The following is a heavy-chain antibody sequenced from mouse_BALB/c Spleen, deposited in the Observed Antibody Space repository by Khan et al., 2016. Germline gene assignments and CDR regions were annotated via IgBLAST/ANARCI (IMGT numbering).Heavy chain of an antibody. V-gene: IGHV1-9*01. Sequence: QLQQPGTELMKPGASVKISCKATGYTFSSYWMEWVRQRPGHGLEWIGEILPKSNSTHYNEKFKGKATFTADTSSNTAYMQLSSLTSEDSGVYYCSRFNSWGQGTTLTVSS. J-gene: IGHJ2*01. CDR3: SRFNS. CDR2: ILPKSNST. CDR1: GYTFSSYW.